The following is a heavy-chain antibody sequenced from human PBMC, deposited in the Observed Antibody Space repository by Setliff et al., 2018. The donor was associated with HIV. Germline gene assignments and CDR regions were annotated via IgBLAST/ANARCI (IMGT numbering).Heavy chain of an antibody. Sequence: PSETLSLTCAVYGGSFSGHYWSWIRQPPGKGLEWIGEINHSGSTNFNPSLKSRVTISLDTSKNQFFLKLSSVTAPDTAIYYCARQTWEYYDTLTGYYRSPKNFDSWGQGTLVTVSS. CDR1: GGSFSGHY. J-gene: IGHJ4*02. CDR2: INHSGST. CDR3: ARQTWEYYDTLTGYYRSPKNFDS. D-gene: IGHD3-9*01. V-gene: IGHV4-34*01.